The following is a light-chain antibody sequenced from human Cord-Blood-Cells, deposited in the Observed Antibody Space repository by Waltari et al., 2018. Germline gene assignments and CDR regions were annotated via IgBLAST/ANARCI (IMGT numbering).Light chain of an antibody. J-gene: IGKJ2*03. Sequence: IQMTQSPSSLSASVGDRVTITCRASQSISSYLNWYQQKPGKAPKLLIYAASSLQSGVPSRFSGSGSGRDFTLSISSLQPEDFATYYCQQSYSTPYSFGQGTKLEIK. V-gene: IGKV1-39*01. CDR3: QQSYSTPYS. CDR1: QSISSY. CDR2: AAS.